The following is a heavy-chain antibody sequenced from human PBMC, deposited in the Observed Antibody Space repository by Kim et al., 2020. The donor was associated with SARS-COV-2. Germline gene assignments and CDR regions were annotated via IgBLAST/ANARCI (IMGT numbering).Heavy chain of an antibody. V-gene: IGHV3-30*01. CDR3: ARVGGIAVAGTADY. J-gene: IGHJ4*02. D-gene: IGHD6-19*01. Sequence: ADSVKGRFTISRDNSKNTLYLQMNSLRAEDTAVYYCARVGGIAVAGTADYWGQGTLVTVSS.